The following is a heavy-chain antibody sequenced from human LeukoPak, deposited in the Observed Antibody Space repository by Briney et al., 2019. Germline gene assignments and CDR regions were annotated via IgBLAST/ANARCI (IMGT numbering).Heavy chain of an antibody. CDR2: SSTYNTDT. CDR3: ASESNWAYYFDY. Sequence: GASVKVSCKGSVYTFTIYGISCVRHAPGQGLEWMGWSSTYNTDTKYAQKLQGRVTMTTDTSTNTAYMELRDLRSDDTAVYYCASESNWAYYFDYWGQGTRV. V-gene: IGHV1-18*01. J-gene: IGHJ4*02. CDR1: VYTFTIYG. D-gene: IGHD1-1*01.